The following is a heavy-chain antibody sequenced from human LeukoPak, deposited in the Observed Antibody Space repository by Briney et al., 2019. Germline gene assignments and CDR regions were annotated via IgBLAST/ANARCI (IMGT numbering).Heavy chain of an antibody. V-gene: IGHV3-33*01. D-gene: IGHD1-26*01. CDR1: GFTFSSFG. CDR3: VRGVGVSRFNYFDP. J-gene: IGHJ5*02. Sequence: GGSPTLSCAASGFTFSSFGMHWVRQAPGKGLEWVAVIWYDASNKYYADSVKGRFTISRDNSKNTLYLQMNSLRDDDTAVYYCVRGVGVSRFNYFDPWGQGTLVTVSS. CDR2: IWYDASNK.